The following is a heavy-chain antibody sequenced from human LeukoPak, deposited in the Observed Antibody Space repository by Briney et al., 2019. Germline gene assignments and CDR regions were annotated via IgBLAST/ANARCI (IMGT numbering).Heavy chain of an antibody. V-gene: IGHV1-46*01. CDR1: GYTFTSYY. CDR3: ARVYCSSTSCLSWYFDL. D-gene: IGHD2-2*01. Sequence: ASVKVSRKASGYTFTSYYMHWVRQAPGQGLEWMGIINPSGGSTSYAQKFQGRVTMTRDMSTSTVYMELSSLRSEDTAVYYCARVYCSSTSCLSWYFDLWGRGTLVTVSS. J-gene: IGHJ2*01. CDR2: INPSGGST.